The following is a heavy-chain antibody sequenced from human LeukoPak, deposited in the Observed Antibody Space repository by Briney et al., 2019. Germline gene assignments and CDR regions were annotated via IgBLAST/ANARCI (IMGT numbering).Heavy chain of an antibody. CDR1: EFSAGSNY. V-gene: IGHV3-66*01. CDR3: ARGRSGYYNP. CDR2: IYSGGST. D-gene: IGHD5-12*01. Sequence: VGSLRLSCAASEFSAGSNYMTWVRQAPGKGLEWVSLIYSGGSTYYADSVKGRSTISRDNSKNTLYLQMNSLRAEDTAVYYCARGRSGYYNPGGQGTLVTVSS. J-gene: IGHJ4*02.